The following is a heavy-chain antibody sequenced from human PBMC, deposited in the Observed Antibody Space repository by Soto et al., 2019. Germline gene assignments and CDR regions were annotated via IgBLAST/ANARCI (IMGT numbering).Heavy chain of an antibody. Sequence: GGSLRLSCAASGFAFTNYGMHWVRQAPGKGLEWVAVIWSDGNHKYYADSVKGRFTISRDNSKNTLSLQMDSLRAEDKAVYYCVKERGPFNDFDIWGQGTMVTVSS. CDR2: IWSDGNHK. CDR1: GFAFTNYG. CDR3: VKERGPFNDFDI. V-gene: IGHV3-33*06. J-gene: IGHJ3*02.